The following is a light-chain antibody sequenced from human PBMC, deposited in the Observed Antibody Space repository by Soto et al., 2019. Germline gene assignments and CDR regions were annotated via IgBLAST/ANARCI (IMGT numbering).Light chain of an antibody. Sequence: DIQMTQSPSSLSASLGDRVTITCRASQVIRSSFIGWYQQKVGRPPKRLIYATSTLQSGVPSRFSGSGYGTEFTLTISSLQPEDFATYYCLQYWDYSWTFGQGTKVEIK. CDR1: QVIRSS. J-gene: IGKJ1*01. CDR3: LQYWDYSWT. CDR2: ATS. V-gene: IGKV1-17*01.